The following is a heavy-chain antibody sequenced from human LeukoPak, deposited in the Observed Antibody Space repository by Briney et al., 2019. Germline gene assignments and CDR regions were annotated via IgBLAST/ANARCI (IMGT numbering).Heavy chain of an antibody. Sequence: GRSLRLSCAASGFTFSSYWMSWVRQAPGKGLEGVANIKQDGREKYYVDSVKGRFTISRDNAKNSLYLQMNSLRAEDTAVYYCARDRRWLQDDAFDIWGQGTMVTVSS. CDR2: IKQDGREK. CDR1: GFTFSSYW. D-gene: IGHD5-24*01. J-gene: IGHJ3*02. V-gene: IGHV3-7*01. CDR3: ARDRRWLQDDAFDI.